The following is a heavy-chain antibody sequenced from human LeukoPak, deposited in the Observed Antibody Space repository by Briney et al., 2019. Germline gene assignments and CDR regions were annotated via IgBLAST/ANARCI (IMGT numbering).Heavy chain of an antibody. V-gene: IGHV4-59*08. CDR2: IYYSGTT. CDR1: GDSLINFY. J-gene: IGHJ4*02. Sequence: SETLSLTCTVSGDSLINFYWSWIRQPPGKGLEWIGYIYYSGTTNYNPSLKSRVTMSADTSKNQFSLKLRSVTAADTAVYYCARLKFDVLTGYYEALDYWGQGTLVTVSS. CDR3: ARLKFDVLTGYYEALDY. D-gene: IGHD3-9*01.